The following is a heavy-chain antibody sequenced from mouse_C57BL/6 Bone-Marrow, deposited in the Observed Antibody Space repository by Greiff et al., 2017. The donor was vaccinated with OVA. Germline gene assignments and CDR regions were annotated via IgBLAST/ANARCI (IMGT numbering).Heavy chain of an antibody. CDR2: GQGLEWIG. CDR1: YTFSRRVH. Sequence: VQLQQSGPELARPWASVKISCQAFYTFSRRVHFAIRDTNYWMQWVKQRPGQGLEWIGAIYPGNGDTSYNQKFKGKATLTADKSSSTAYMPLSSLTSEDSAVYYCAWGYGSRHWYFDVWGTGTTVTVSS. V-gene: IGHV1-87*01. CDR3: SEDSAVYYCAWGYGSRHWYFDV. J-gene: IGHJ1*03. D-gene: IGHD1-1*01.